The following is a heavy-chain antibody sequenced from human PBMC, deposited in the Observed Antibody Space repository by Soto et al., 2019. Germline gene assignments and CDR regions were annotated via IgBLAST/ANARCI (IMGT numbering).Heavy chain of an antibody. CDR2: IYYSGST. J-gene: IGHJ5*02. CDR1: GGSISSGGYY. V-gene: IGHV4-31*03. D-gene: IGHD6-19*01. CDR3: ARDRHLHSSGWVYNWFDP. Sequence: SETLSLTCTVSGGSISSGGYYWSWIRQHPGKGLEWIGYIYYSGSTYYNPSLKSRVTISVDTSKNQFSLKLSSVTAADTAVYYCARDRHLHSSGWVYNWFDPWGQGTLLTVSS.